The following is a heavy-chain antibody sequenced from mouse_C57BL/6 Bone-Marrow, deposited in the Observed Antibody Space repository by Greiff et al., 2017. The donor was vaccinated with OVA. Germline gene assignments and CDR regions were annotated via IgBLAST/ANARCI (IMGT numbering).Heavy chain of an antibody. CDR2: INPNNGGT. Sequence: EVQLQQSGPELVKPGASVKMSCKASGYTFTDYNMHWVKQSHGKSLEWIGYINPNNGGTSYNQKFKGKATLTADKSSSTAYMQLSSLTSEDSAVYFCAKGNSFAYWGQGTLVTVSA. CDR3: AKGNSFAY. D-gene: IGHD2-1*01. CDR1: GYTFTDYN. V-gene: IGHV1-22*01. J-gene: IGHJ3*01.